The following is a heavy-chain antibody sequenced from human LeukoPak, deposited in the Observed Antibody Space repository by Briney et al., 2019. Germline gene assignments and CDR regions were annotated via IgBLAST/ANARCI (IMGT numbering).Heavy chain of an antibody. CDR2: MFIRASP. CDR1: GDSISSYY. CDR3: ARDGGYPVVGAFDI. V-gene: IGHV4-4*07. J-gene: IGHJ3*02. D-gene: IGHD3-22*01. Sequence: NPSETLSLTCTVSGDSISSYYWSWIRQPAGKGLEWIGRMFIRASPNYNPSLESRVTLSVDTSKNQFSLKLSSVTAADTGVYYCARDGGYPVVGAFDIWGQGTMVTVSS.